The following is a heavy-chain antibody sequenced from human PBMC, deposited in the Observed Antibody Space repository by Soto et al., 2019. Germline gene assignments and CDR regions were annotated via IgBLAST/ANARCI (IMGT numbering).Heavy chain of an antibody. CDR1: GGTFSSYA. J-gene: IGHJ5*02. D-gene: IGHD5-18*01. Sequence: QVQLVQSGAEVKKPGSSVKVSCKASGGTFSSYAISWVRQAPGQGLEWMGGIIPFFGTANYAQKFQGRVTITADESTSTAYMELSSLRSEDTAVYYCATQASGYSYGSFWFDPWGQGTLVTVSS. CDR3: ATQASGYSYGSFWFDP. V-gene: IGHV1-69*01. CDR2: IIPFFGTA.